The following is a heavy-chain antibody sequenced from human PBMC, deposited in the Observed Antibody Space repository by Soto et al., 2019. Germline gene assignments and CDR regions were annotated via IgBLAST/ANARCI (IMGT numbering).Heavy chain of an antibody. D-gene: IGHD6-13*01. Sequence: ASVKVSCKASGYTFTSYGISWVRQTPGQGLEWMGWISAYNGNTNYAQKLQGRVTMTTDTSTSTAYMELRSLRSDDTAVYYCARSLSSSWWASWFAPWGQGTLVTVSS. J-gene: IGHJ5*02. CDR3: ARSLSSSWWASWFAP. CDR1: GYTFTSYG. CDR2: ISAYNGNT. V-gene: IGHV1-18*01.